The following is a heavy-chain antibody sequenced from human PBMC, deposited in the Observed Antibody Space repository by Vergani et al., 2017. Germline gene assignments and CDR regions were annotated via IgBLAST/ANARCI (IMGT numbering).Heavy chain of an antibody. D-gene: IGHD1-14*01. J-gene: IGHJ4*02. Sequence: QVQLQESGPGLVRPSETLSLTCTVSGGSLSGYYWNWFRQTPGEGLEWIGYVEDSGYFNYNPSLKTRVSISSDTSNNQFSLMLSSVTVADTAVYYWTRSIVSRNPPDYFDNWGQGTLVTVSS. CDR1: GGSLSGYY. V-gene: IGHV4-59*01. CDR3: TRSIVSRNPPDYFDN. CDR2: VEDSGYF.